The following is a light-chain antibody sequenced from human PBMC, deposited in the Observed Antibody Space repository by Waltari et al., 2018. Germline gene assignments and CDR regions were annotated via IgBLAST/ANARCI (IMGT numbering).Light chain of an antibody. J-gene: IGLJ2*01. V-gene: IGLV2-14*01. Sequence: QSALTQPASVSGSLGQSITISCTGTSSDVGGYNYVSWYQQHPGKAPKLMSYEVTNRPSGVSNRFSGSKSGNTASLTISGLQAEDEADYYCKSYTSSSTLLFGGGTKLTVL. CDR1: SSDVGGYNY. CDR2: EVT. CDR3: KSYTSSSTLL.